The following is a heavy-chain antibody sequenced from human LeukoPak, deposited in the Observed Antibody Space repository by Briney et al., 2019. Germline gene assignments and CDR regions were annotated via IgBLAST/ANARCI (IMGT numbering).Heavy chain of an antibody. J-gene: IGHJ5*02. Sequence: ASVKVSCKVSGYTGIELSMHWVRQTPGKGLEWLGGFDPEDGETKYAQKFQGRVTMTTDTSTSTAYMELRSLRSDDTAVYYCARDPHTIFGVVTVPNWFDPWGQGTLVTVSS. D-gene: IGHD3-3*01. CDR3: ARDPHTIFGVVTVPNWFDP. CDR2: FDPEDGET. CDR1: GYTGIELS. V-gene: IGHV1-24*01.